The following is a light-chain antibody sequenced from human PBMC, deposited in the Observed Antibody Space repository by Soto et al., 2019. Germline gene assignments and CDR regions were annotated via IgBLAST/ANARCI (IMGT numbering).Light chain of an antibody. V-gene: IGKV1-33*01. Sequence: QMTPSPLSLSGFVGYRVSITCQSSQDIGSNLNWYQHKVGEAPKLLISDVSNLETGVPSRFSGSGSGSDFTFTISSLQPEDIATYYCQHYDSVLTWTFGQGTKVHIK. CDR1: QDIGSN. CDR2: DVS. J-gene: IGKJ1*01. CDR3: QHYDSVLTWT.